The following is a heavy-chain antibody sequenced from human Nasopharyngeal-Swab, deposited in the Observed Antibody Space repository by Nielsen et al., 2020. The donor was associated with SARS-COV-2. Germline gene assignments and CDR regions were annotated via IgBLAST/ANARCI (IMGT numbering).Heavy chain of an antibody. CDR1: GFTFDDYA. J-gene: IGHJ3*02. CDR3: AKDYDSSGYDSAFDI. D-gene: IGHD3-22*01. Sequence: SLKISCAASGFTFDDYAMHWVRQAPGKGLEWVSGISWNSGSIGCADSVKGRFTISRDNAKNSLYLQMNSLRAEDTALYYCAKDYDSSGYDSAFDIWGQGTMVTVSS. V-gene: IGHV3-9*01. CDR2: ISWNSGSI.